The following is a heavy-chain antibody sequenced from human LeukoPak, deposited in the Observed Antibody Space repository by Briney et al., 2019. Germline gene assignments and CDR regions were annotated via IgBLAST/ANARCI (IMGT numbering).Heavy chain of an antibody. D-gene: IGHD1-1*01. CDR2: IYYSGST. CDR1: GGSISSGGYY. V-gene: IGHV4-31*03. Sequence: SETLSLTCTVSGGSISSGGYYWSWIRQHPGKGLEWIGYIYYSGSTYYNPSLKSRVTISVDTSKNQFSLKLSSVTAADTAVYYCAREGTGDYYGMDVWGQGTTVTVSS. J-gene: IGHJ6*02. CDR3: AREGTGDYYGMDV.